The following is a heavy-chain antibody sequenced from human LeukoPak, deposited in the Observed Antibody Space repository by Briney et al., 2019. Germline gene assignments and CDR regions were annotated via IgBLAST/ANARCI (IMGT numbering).Heavy chain of an antibody. Sequence: ASVKVSCKASGYTFISYYMHWVRQAPGQGLEWMGIINLSGGGTSHAQKFQGRVTMTRDTSTSTAYMEVSRLRSDDTAVYYCAKDMRSRGYSGYDCFDYWGQGTLVTVSS. V-gene: IGHV1-46*01. CDR2: INLSGGGT. CDR1: GYTFISYY. CDR3: AKDMRSRGYSGYDCFDY. D-gene: IGHD5-12*01. J-gene: IGHJ4*02.